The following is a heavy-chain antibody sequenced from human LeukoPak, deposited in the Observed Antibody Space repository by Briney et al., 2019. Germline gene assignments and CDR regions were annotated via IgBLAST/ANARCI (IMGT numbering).Heavy chain of an antibody. V-gene: IGHV4-61*05. D-gene: IGHD3-10*01. CDR1: GGSISSSSYY. Sequence: SETLSLTCTVSGGSISSSSYYWGWIRQPPGKGLEWIGYIYYSGSTNYNPSLKSRVTISVDTSKNQFSLKLSSVTAADTAVYYCARAGSYNRDTFDIWGQGTMVTVSS. CDR3: ARAGSYNRDTFDI. CDR2: IYYSGST. J-gene: IGHJ3*02.